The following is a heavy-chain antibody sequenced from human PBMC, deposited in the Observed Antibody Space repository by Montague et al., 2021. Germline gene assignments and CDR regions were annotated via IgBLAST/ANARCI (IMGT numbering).Heavy chain of an antibody. D-gene: IGHD1-26*01. J-gene: IGHJ4*02. CDR2: TNHRGTT. CDR1: VDSFTDYY. CDR3: VAIKWERQTRNYFEQ. V-gene: IGHV4-34*01. Sequence: SETLSLTCDIYVDSFTDYYWAWIRQTPGKRLEWIGETNHRGTTKSNPSLKTRVSLSLDTSKSQLSLTLQSVTAADTAVYYCVAIKWERQTRNYFEQWGPGILVSVSS.